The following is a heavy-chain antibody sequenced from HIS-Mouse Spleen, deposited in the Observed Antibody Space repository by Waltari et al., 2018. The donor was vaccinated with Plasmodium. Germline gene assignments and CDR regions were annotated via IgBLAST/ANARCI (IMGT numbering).Heavy chain of an antibody. Sequence: QVQLVESGGGVVQPGRSLRLSCAPYGLPFSGYAMHWVRQAPGKGLEWVAVISYDGRNKYYADSVKGRFTISRDNSKNTLYLQMNSLRAEDTAVYYCALSGHWGQGTLVTVSS. D-gene: IGHD3-10*01. J-gene: IGHJ4*02. CDR2: ISYDGRNK. V-gene: IGHV3-30*04. CDR3: ALSGH. CDR1: GLPFSGYA.